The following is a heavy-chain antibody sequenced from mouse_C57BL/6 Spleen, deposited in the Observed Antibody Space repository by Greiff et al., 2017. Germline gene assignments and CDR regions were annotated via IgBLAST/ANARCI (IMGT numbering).Heavy chain of an antibody. CDR3: ARDPLGAMDY. Sequence: VQLQQPGAELVKPGASVKLSCKASGYTFTSYWMHWVKQRPGQGLEWIGMIHPNSGSTNYNEKSKSKATLTVDKSSSTAYMQLSSLTSEDSAVYYCARDPLGAMDYWGQGTSVTVSS. J-gene: IGHJ4*01. CDR2: IHPNSGST. V-gene: IGHV1-64*01. CDR1: GYTFTSYW. D-gene: IGHD3-3*01.